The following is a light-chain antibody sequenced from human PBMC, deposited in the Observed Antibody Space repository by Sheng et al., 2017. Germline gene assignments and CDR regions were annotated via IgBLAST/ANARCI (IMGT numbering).Light chain of an antibody. Sequence: EIVLTQSPATLSLSPGERATLSCRASQSVSSYLAWYQQKPGQAPRLLIYGASSRATGIPDRFSGSGSGTDFTLTISSLQPEDFATYYCQQANSFPRTFGQGTKVEIK. J-gene: IGKJ1*01. V-gene: IGKV3-11*01. CDR3: QQANSFPRT. CDR2: GAS. CDR1: QSVSSY.